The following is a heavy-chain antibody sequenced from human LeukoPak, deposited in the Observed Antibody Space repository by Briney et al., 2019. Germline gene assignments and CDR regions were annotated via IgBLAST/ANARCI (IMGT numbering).Heavy chain of an antibody. CDR1: GYTFTGYY. Sequence: ASVKVSCKASGYTFTGYYMHWVRQAPGQGLEWMGWINPNSGGTNYAQKFQGRVTMTRDTSISTAYMELRRLRSDDTAVYYCASGAVPAAMGGQDYFDYWGQGTLVTLSS. CDR3: ASGAVPAAMGGQDYFDY. J-gene: IGHJ4*02. D-gene: IGHD2-2*01. CDR2: INPNSGGT. V-gene: IGHV1-2*02.